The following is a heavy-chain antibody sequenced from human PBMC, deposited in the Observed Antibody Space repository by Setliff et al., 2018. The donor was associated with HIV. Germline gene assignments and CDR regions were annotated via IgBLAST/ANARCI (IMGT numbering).Heavy chain of an antibody. CDR3: ATCRHRPSDWFDP. CDR1: GGSVSSPSYY. CDR2: VYYSGIT. V-gene: IGHV4-39*07. Sequence: LSLTCAVSGGSVSSPSYYWGWIRQPPGKGLEWIGSVYYSGITFKNPSLKSRVSISVDRSGNQFSLRLTSVTAADTAVYYCATCRHRPSDWFDPWGQGTVVTVSS. J-gene: IGHJ5*02.